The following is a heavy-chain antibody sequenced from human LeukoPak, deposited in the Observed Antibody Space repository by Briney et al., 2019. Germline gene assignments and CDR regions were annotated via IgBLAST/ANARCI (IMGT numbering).Heavy chain of an antibody. CDR1: GYSISSGYY. V-gene: IGHV4-38-2*02. CDR2: IYHSGST. D-gene: IGHD3-3*01. CDR3: AREKGMSFWSGCYPDY. J-gene: IGHJ4*02. Sequence: SETLSLTCTVSGYSISSGYYWGWSRQPPGKGLEWIGSIYHSGSTYYNPSLKSRVTISVDTAKNQFYLKLRSVTGADTAVYYCAREKGMSFWSGCYPDYWGQGNLVTVSS.